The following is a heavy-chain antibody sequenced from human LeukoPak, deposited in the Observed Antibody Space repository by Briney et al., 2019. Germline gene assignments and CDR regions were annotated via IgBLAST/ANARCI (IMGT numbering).Heavy chain of an antibody. Sequence: GGSLRLSCAASGFTFSSYAMHWVRQAPGKGLEWVANIMQDGSEKYYVDSVKGRFTISRDNAKNSLYLQMNSLRAEDTAVYYCARRYCGGDCHSPYFDYWGQGTLVTVSS. V-gene: IGHV3-7*01. CDR3: ARRYCGGDCHSPYFDY. CDR1: GFTFSSYA. D-gene: IGHD2-21*02. J-gene: IGHJ4*02. CDR2: IMQDGSEK.